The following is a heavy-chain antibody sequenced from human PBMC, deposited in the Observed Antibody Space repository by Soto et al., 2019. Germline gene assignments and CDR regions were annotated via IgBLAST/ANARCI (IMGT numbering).Heavy chain of an antibody. D-gene: IGHD3-3*01. V-gene: IGHV1-69*13. J-gene: IGHJ5*02. CDR1: GGTFSSYA. CDR2: IIPIFGTA. CDR3: ARDGAYYDFWSGYRGNNWFDP. Sequence: SVKVSCKASGGTFSSYAISWVRQAPGQGLEWMGGIIPIFGTANYAQKFQGRVTITADESTSTAYMELSSLRSEDTAVYYCARDGAYYDFWSGYRGNNWFDPWGQGTLVTVSS.